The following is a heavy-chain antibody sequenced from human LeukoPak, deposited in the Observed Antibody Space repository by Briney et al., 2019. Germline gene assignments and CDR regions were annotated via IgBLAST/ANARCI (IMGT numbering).Heavy chain of an antibody. CDR2: IYSSGTT. J-gene: IGHJ5*02. V-gene: IGHV4-4*07. D-gene: IGHD5-12*01. Sequence: PSETLSLTCTVSGGSISNYYXXWXRQPXGKGLEWIGRIYSSGTTIYNPSLKSRVXXXXDTSKNQFSLKLSSVTAADTAVYFCASGSSGYDPWGQGTLVTVSS. CDR3: ASGSSGYDP. CDR1: GGSISNYY.